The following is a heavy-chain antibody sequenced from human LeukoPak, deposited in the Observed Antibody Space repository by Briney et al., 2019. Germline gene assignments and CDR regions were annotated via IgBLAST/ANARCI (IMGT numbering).Heavy chain of an antibody. CDR3: ARFNWNYLNFDY. Sequence: SETLSLTCTVSGGSISSSSYYWGWIRQPPGKGLEWIGSIYYSGSTYYNPSLKSRVTISVDTSKNQFSLKLSSVTAADTAVYYCARFNWNYLNFDYWGQGTLVTVSS. D-gene: IGHD1-7*01. V-gene: IGHV4-39*01. CDR1: GGSISSSSYY. CDR2: IYYSGST. J-gene: IGHJ4*02.